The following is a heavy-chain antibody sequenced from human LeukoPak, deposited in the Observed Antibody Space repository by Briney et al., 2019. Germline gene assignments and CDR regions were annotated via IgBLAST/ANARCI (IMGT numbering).Heavy chain of an antibody. Sequence: SETLSLTCTVSGGSISSSDYYWGWIRQPPGKGLEWIGTIYYNGATRYDPSLQSRVTMSVDTSSNQFSLKLSPVTAADTAVYYCARLLYDSSGYSDYWGQGTLVTVSS. V-gene: IGHV4-39*01. J-gene: IGHJ4*02. CDR2: IYYNGAT. CDR3: ARLLYDSSGYSDY. D-gene: IGHD3-22*01. CDR1: GGSISSSDYY.